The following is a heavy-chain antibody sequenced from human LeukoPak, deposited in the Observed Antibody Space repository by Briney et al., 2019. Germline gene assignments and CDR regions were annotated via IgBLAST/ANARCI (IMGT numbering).Heavy chain of an antibody. CDR2: INHSGST. CDR1: GGSFSGYY. Sequence: PSETLSLTCAVYGGSFSGYYWSWIRQPPGKGLEWIGEINHSGSTNYNPSLKSRVTISVDTSKNQFSLKLSSVTAADTAVYYCARLDLYHYYGSGSYKSANWFDPWGQGTLVTVSS. V-gene: IGHV4-34*01. D-gene: IGHD3-10*01. J-gene: IGHJ5*02. CDR3: ARLDLYHYYGSGSYKSANWFDP.